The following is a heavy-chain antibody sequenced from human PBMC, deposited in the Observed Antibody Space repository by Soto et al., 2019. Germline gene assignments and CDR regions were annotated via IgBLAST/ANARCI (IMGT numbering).Heavy chain of an antibody. CDR2: INHSGST. Sequence: SETLSLTCAVYGGSFSGYYWSWIRQPPGKGLEWIGEINHSGSTNYNPSLKSRVTISVDTSKNQFSLKLSSVTAADTAVYYCARGGHYGSGSYISVPYYYYYYMDVWGKGTTVTVSS. J-gene: IGHJ6*03. D-gene: IGHD3-10*01. CDR3: ARGGHYGSGSYISVPYYYYYYMDV. V-gene: IGHV4-34*01. CDR1: GGSFSGYY.